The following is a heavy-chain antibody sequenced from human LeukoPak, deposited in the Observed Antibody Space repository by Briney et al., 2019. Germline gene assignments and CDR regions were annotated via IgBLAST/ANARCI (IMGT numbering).Heavy chain of an antibody. CDR3: ARDRYSTLGDMVRGAFDP. D-gene: IGHD3-10*01. CDR2: ISSSGSTI. J-gene: IGHJ5*02. CDR1: GFTFSSYE. V-gene: IGHV3-48*03. Sequence: GGSLRLSCAASGFTFSSYEIDWVRQAPGKGLERVSYISSSGSTIYYADSVKGRFTISRDNAKNSLYMQMNSLRAEDTVVYYCARDRYSTLGDMVRGAFDPWGQGTLVTVSS.